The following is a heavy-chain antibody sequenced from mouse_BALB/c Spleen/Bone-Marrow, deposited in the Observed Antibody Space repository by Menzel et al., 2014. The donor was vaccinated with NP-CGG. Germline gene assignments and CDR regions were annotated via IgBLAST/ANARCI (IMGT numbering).Heavy chain of an antibody. CDR3: ARNLYYGSSLYAMDY. V-gene: IGHV2-2*02. CDR2: IWSGGST. D-gene: IGHD1-1*01. J-gene: IGHJ4*01. Sequence: VKLVESGPGLVQPSQSLSITCTVSGFSLTTYGVHWVRRSPGKGLEWLGVIWSGGSTDYNAAFISRLSITKDNSKSQVFFKMNSLQANDTAIYYCARNLYYGSSLYAMDYWGQGTSVTVSS. CDR1: GFSLTTYG.